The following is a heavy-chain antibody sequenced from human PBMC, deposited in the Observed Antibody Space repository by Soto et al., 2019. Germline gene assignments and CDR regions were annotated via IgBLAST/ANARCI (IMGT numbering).Heavy chain of an antibody. Sequence: PGESLKISFNRSGYPFIGHWIGWVLQMSGKGLEWMGIIYPGDSDTRYSPSFQGQVTISADESITTAYLQWDSLKASDTAIYYCVVQQKLTWVNAWGQGTLVTVSS. D-gene: IGHD1-1*01. CDR2: IYPGDSDT. CDR1: GYPFIGHW. V-gene: IGHV5-51*01. J-gene: IGHJ5*02. CDR3: VVQQKLTWVNA.